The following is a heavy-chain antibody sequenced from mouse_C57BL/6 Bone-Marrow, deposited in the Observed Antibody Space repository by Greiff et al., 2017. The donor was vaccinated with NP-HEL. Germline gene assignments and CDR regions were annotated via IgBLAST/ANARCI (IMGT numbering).Heavy chain of an antibody. CDR1: GFTFSDYY. Sequence: EVKVVESEGGLVQPGSSMKLSCTASGFTFSDYYMAWVRQVPEKGLEWVANINYDGSSTYYLDSLKSRFIISRDNAKNILYLQMSSLKSEDTATYYCAREGITTVALDYWGQGTTLTVSS. J-gene: IGHJ2*01. CDR3: AREGITTVALDY. V-gene: IGHV5-16*01. D-gene: IGHD1-1*01. CDR2: INYDGSST.